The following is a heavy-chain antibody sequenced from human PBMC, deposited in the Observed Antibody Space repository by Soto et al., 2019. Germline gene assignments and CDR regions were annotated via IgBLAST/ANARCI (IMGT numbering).Heavy chain of an antibody. CDR2: VYYTGGA. CDR3: ARFAHYYDYVWGSYRPAYYFDY. D-gene: IGHD3-16*02. J-gene: IGHJ4*02. Sequence: SETLSLTCDVSGGSIDNSHSFWGWIRQPPGKGLEFIGSVYYTGGAYYNPSLKSRVTVSVDTSKNQLSLRVNSVTAADTAVYYCARFAHYYDYVWGSYRPAYYFDYWGQGTLVTVSS. CDR1: GGSIDNSHSF. V-gene: IGHV4-39*01.